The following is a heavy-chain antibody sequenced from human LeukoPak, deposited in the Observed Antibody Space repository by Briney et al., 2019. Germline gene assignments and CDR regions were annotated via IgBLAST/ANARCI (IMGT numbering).Heavy chain of an antibody. CDR2: ISWNSGSI. CDR1: GFTFDDYA. J-gene: IGHJ6*03. V-gene: IGHV3-9*01. CDR3: ARDPYSGGYGAYYYYYMDV. Sequence: GGSLRPSCAASGFTFDDYAMHWVRQAPGKGLEWVSGISWNSGSIGYADSVKGRFTISRDNAKNSLYLQMDSLRAEDTAVYYCARDPYSGGYGAYYYYYMDVWGKGTTVTISS. D-gene: IGHD1-26*01.